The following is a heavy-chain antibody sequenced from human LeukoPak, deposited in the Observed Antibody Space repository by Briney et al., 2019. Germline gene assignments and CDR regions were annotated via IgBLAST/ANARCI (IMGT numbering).Heavy chain of an antibody. V-gene: IGHV3-21*01. J-gene: IGHJ4*02. CDR2: ISSSGSYI. Sequence: GGSLRLSCAASGFTFGTYSMNWVRQAPGKGLEWVSSISSSGSYIYYADSVKGRFTISRDNAKNSLYLQMNSLRAEDTAVYYCAVYYYGSGSYADWGQGTLVTVSS. D-gene: IGHD3-10*01. CDR3: AVYYYGSGSYAD. CDR1: GFTFGTYS.